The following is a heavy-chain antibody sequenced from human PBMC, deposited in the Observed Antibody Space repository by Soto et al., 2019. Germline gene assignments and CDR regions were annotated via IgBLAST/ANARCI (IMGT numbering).Heavy chain of an antibody. Sequence: QPGGSLRLSCAASGFTFSSYAMNWVRQAPGKGPEWVSHISVTGGTYYADSVKGRFTISRDNSKNTLFLQMNSLRAEDTALYYCAKSLNTVTSFDYRGQGTPVTVSS. CDR1: GFTFSSYA. D-gene: IGHD4-17*01. CDR2: ISVTGGT. CDR3: AKSLNTVTSFDY. J-gene: IGHJ4*02. V-gene: IGHV3-23*01.